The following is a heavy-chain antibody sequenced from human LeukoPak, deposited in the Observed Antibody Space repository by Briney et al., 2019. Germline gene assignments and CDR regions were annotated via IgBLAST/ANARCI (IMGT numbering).Heavy chain of an antibody. J-gene: IGHJ5*02. CDR3: VGSFGYYPGWFDP. CDR1: GGSISSYY. D-gene: IGHD3-22*01. Sequence: PSETLSLTCTVSGGSISSYYWSWIRQPPGKGLEWIGYIYYSGSTNYNPSLKSRATISVDTSKNQFSLKLSSVTAADTAVYYCVGSFGYYPGWFDPWGQGTLVTVSS. V-gene: IGHV4-59*08. CDR2: IYYSGST.